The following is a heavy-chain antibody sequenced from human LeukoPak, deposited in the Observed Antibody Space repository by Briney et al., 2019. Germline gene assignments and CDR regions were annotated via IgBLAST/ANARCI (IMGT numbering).Heavy chain of an antibody. Sequence: PGGSLRLSCAASGFTFSSYGMHWVRQAPGKGLEWGAVISYDGSNKYYADSVKGRFTISRDNSKNTLYLQMNSLRAEDTAVYYLMVRGDDFDYWGQGTLVTASS. V-gene: IGHV3-30*03. CDR3: MVRGDDFDY. CDR1: GFTFSSYG. J-gene: IGHJ4*02. D-gene: IGHD3-10*01. CDR2: ISYDGSNK.